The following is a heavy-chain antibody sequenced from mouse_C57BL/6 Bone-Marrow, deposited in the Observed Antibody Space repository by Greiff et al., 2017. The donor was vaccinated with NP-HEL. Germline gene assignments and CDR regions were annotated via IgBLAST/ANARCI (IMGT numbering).Heavy chain of an antibody. J-gene: IGHJ1*03. CDR3: TRSYYSNYWYFDV. CDR1: GYTFTSYW. D-gene: IGHD2-5*01. V-gene: IGHV1-5*01. Sequence: VHVKQSGTVLARPGASVKMSCKTSGYTFTSYWMHWVKQRPGQGLEWIGAIYPGNSDTSYNQKFKGKAKLTAVTSASTAYMELSSLTNEDSAVYYCTRSYYSNYWYFDVWGTGTTVTVSS. CDR2: IYPGNSDT.